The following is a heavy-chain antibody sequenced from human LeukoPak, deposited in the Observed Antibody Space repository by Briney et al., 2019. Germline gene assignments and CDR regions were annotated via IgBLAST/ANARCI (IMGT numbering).Heavy chain of an antibody. CDR2: MNPNSGNT. J-gene: IGHJ6*02. CDR1: GYTFTSYY. D-gene: IGHD2-15*01. CDR3: ATGCSGGSCSMRTYYYGMDV. V-gene: IGHV1-8*03. Sequence: ASVKVSCKASGYTFTSYYMHWVRQAPGQGLEWMGWMNPNSGNTGYAQKFQGRVTITRDTSASTAYMELSSLRSEDTAVYYCATGCSGGSCSMRTYYYGMDVWGQGTTVTVSS.